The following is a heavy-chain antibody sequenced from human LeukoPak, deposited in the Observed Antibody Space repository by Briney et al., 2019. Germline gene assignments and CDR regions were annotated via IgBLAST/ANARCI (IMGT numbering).Heavy chain of an antibody. D-gene: IGHD2-8*01. V-gene: IGHV3-30*18. CDR3: AKGEGYCTNGVCYSGPYYYYYYSMDV. Sequence: GRSLRLSCAASGFTFSSYGMHWVRQAPGKGLEWVAVISYDGSNKYYADSVKGRFTISRDNSKNTLYLQMNSLRAEDTAVYYCAKGEGYCTNGVCYSGPYYYYYYSMDVWGQGTTVTVSS. CDR1: GFTFSSYG. J-gene: IGHJ6*02. CDR2: ISYDGSNK.